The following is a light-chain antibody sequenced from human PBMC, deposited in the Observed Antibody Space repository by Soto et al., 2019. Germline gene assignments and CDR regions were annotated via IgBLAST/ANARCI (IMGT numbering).Light chain of an antibody. V-gene: IGKV3-20*01. J-gene: IGKJ3*01. CDR1: QSVSSSY. Sequence: EIVLTQSPGTLSLSPGERATLSCRASQSVSSSYLAWYQQKPGQAPRLLIYGASSRATGIPDRFSGSGSGTDFTLTISRLEPEDFAVYYCQQYGSSPPRFTFGPGNKVDIK. CDR2: GAS. CDR3: QQYGSSPPRFT.